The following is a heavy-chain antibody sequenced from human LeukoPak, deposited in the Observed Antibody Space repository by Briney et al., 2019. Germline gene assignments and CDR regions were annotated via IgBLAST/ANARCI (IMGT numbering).Heavy chain of an antibody. V-gene: IGHV3-21*01. CDR2: ISSSSSYI. CDR3: ARGREQQLVRGYMDV. Sequence: GGSLRLSCAASGFTFSSYSMNWVRQAPGKGLEWVSSISSSSSYIYYADSVKGRFTISRDNAKNSLYLQMNSLRAEDTAVYYCARGREQQLVRGYMDVWGKGTTVTIPS. J-gene: IGHJ6*03. D-gene: IGHD6-13*01. CDR1: GFTFSSYS.